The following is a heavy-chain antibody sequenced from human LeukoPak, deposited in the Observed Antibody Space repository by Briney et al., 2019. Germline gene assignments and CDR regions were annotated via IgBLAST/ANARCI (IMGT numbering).Heavy chain of an antibody. CDR2: ISSSSSYI. CDR3: ARDYRYFDWLAGVVDY. J-gene: IGHJ4*02. D-gene: IGHD3-9*01. CDR1: GFTFSSYA. V-gene: IGHV3-21*01. Sequence: GGSLRLSCAASGFTFSSYAMSWVRQAPGKGLEWVSSISSSSSYIYYADSVKGRFTISRDNAKNSLYLQMNSLRAEDTAVYYCARDYRYFDWLAGVVDYWGQGTLVTVSS.